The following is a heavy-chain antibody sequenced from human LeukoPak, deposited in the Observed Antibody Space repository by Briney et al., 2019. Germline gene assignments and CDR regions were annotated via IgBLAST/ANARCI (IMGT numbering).Heavy chain of an antibody. CDR3: ARGDYDTHGYQTR. D-gene: IGHD3-22*01. Sequence: ASVKVSCKASGYIFTNYVLHWVRQAPGQGLEWMAWINTNTGNPTYAQGSTGRFVFSLDTSVSTAYLQISSLKADDTAMYYCARGDYDTHGYQTRWGQGTLVTVSS. J-gene: IGHJ4*02. CDR1: GYIFTNYV. V-gene: IGHV7-4-1*02. CDR2: INTNTGNP.